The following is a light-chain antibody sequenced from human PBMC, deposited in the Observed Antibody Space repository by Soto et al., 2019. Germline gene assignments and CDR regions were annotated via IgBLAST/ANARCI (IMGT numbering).Light chain of an antibody. V-gene: IGKV3-11*01. CDR1: QSGGTY. CDR3: QQRSDWPSP. CDR2: DSS. J-gene: IGKJ4*01. Sequence: EIVLTQSPATLSLSPGERATLSCRASQSGGTYFAWYQQKPGQAPRLLIYDSSNRATGIPARFSGSVSGTDFTLTISSLVPEDFAESYCQQRSDWPSPFGGGTKVESK.